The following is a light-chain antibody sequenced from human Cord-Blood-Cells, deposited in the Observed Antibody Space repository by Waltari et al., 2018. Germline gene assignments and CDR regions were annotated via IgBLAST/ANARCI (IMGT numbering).Light chain of an antibody. CDR3: CSYAGSSTWV. J-gene: IGLJ3*02. CDR1: SSDVGSYNL. V-gene: IGLV2-23*01. Sequence: QSALTQPASVSGSPGQSFTISCTATSSDVGSYNLVSWYQQHPGKAPKLMIYEGSKRPSGVSNRFSGSKSGNTASLTISGLQAEDEADYYCCSYAGSSTWVFGGGTKLTVL. CDR2: EGS.